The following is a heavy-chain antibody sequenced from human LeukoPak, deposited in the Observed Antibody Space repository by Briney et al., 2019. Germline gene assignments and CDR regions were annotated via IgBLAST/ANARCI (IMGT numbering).Heavy chain of an antibody. CDR3: ARDSLTTVLTALSL. V-gene: IGHV4-30-4*01. J-gene: IGHJ4*02. CDR2: IYYSGST. CDR1: GGSISSGDYY. D-gene: IGHD4-23*01. Sequence: SQTLSLTCTVSGGSISSGDYYWSWIRQPPGKGLEWIGYIYYSGSTNYNPSLKSRVTISVDTSKNQFSLKLSSVTAADTAVYYCARDSLTTVLTALSLWGQGTLVTVSS.